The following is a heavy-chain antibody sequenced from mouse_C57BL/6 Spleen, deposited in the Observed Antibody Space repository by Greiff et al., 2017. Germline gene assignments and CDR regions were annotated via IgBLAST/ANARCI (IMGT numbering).Heavy chain of an antibody. CDR1: GYTFTSYW. CDR3: ARKSVLGCYFDV. J-gene: IGHJ1*03. V-gene: IGHV1-61*01. D-gene: IGHD1-3*01. Sequence: QVQLQQPGAELVRPGSSVKLSCKASGYTFTSYWMDWVKQRPGQGLEWIGNIYPCDSATHYNQKFKGKATLTVDKSSSTAYMQLSSLPSADYAVDYCARKSVLGCYFDVWGTGTTVTVSS. CDR2: IYPCDSAT.